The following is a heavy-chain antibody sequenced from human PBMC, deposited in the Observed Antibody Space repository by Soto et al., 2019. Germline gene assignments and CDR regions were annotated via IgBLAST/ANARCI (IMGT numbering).Heavy chain of an antibody. V-gene: IGHV3-23*01. D-gene: IGHD2-2*01. CDR1: GITFTAYA. CDR2: ISGSGGST. CDR3: ATIIIPAATNFY. J-gene: IGHJ4*02. Sequence: EVQLLESGGGLVRPGGSLRLSCAASGITFTAYAMSWVGQAPGKGLEWVSSISGSGGSTYYADSVKGRLTISRDNSKNTLYLQMNSLRAEDTAVYYCATIIIPAATNFYWGQGTLVTVSS.